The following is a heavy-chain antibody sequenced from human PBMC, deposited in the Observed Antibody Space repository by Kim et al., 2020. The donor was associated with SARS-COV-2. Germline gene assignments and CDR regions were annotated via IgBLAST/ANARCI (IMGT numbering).Heavy chain of an antibody. CDR3: TSHRAGAFDY. V-gene: IGHV3-74*01. D-gene: IGHD3-10*01. Sequence: YAESGKGRFTISRDNAKNTLYLQLNPRRAEDTAVYYCTSHRAGAFDYWGQGTLVTVSS. J-gene: IGHJ4*02.